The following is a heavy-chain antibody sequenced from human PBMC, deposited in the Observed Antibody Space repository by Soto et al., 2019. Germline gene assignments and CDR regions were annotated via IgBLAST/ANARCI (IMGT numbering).Heavy chain of an antibody. CDR3: ARDTAGGRATAILDY. CDR1: GFTFSSYA. CDR2: ISYDGSNK. J-gene: IGHJ4*02. D-gene: IGHD5-18*01. V-gene: IGHV3-30-3*01. Sequence: GGSLRLSCAASGFTFSSYAMHWVRQAPGKGLEWVAVISYDGSNKYYADSVKGRFTISRDNSKNTLYLQMNGLRAEDTAVYYCARDTAGGRATAILDYWGQGTLVTVSS.